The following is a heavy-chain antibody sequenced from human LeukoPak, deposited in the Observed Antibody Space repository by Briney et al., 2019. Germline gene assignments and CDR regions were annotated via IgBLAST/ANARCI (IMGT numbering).Heavy chain of an antibody. CDR2: IYHSGSA. CDR3: ARHCEVRGGAGRAFDI. CDR1: GGSISSNW. D-gene: IGHD3-10*01. V-gene: IGHV4-4*02. J-gene: IGHJ3*02. Sequence: SETLSLTCTVSGGSISSNWWSWVRQPPGKGLEWVGEIYHSGSANYNPSLKSRVTISVDKSKNQFSLKLSSVTAADTAVYYCARHCEVRGGAGRAFDIWGQGTMVTVSS.